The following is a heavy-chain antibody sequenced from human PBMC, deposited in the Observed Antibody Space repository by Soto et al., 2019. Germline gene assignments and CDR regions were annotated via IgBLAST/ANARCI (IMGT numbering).Heavy chain of an antibody. J-gene: IGHJ6*02. CDR2: ISSSSSYI. Sequence: GGSLRLSCAASGFTFSSYSMNWVRQAPGKGLEWVSSISSSSSYIYYADSVKGRFTISRDNAKNSLYLQMNSLRAEDTAVYYCAVVVATIGYYYYGMDVWGQGTTVTVSS. CDR1: GFTFSSYS. D-gene: IGHD5-12*01. V-gene: IGHV3-21*01. CDR3: AVVVATIGYYYYGMDV.